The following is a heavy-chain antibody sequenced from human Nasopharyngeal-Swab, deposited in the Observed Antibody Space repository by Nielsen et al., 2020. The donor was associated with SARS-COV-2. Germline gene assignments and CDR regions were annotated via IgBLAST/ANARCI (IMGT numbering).Heavy chain of an antibody. Sequence: GGSLRLSCVVSGFTFSDHWMNWVRQAPGKGLEWVANIKPDGSEKYYVDSVKGRFTISRDNARNSLFLQMDSLRAEDTAVYYCARMNYYFYYGMDVWGQGTTVTVSS. CDR2: IKPDGSEK. CDR3: ARMNYYFYYGMDV. CDR1: GFTFSDHW. V-gene: IGHV3-7*01. J-gene: IGHJ6*02.